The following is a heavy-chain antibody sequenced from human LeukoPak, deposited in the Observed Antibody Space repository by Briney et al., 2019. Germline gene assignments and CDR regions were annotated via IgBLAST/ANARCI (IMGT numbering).Heavy chain of an antibody. CDR3: ARLDGYSSSCLDY. Sequence: SETLSLTCAVYGGSFSGYYWSWIRQPPGKGLEWIGEINHSGSTNYNPSLKSRVTISVDTSKNQFSLKLSSVTAADTAVYYCARLDGYSSSCLDYWGQGTLVTVSS. J-gene: IGHJ4*02. D-gene: IGHD6-13*01. CDR2: INHSGST. V-gene: IGHV4-34*01. CDR1: GGSFSGYY.